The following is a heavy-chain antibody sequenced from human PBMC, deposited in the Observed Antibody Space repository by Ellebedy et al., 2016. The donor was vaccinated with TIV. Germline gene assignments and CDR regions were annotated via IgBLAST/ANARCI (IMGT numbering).Heavy chain of an antibody. J-gene: IGHJ4*02. CDR1: GFPFDSYV. CDR3: ARALNHVDTVSTAPLDC. CDR2: ISYDGSNK. Sequence: PGGSLRLSCAASGFPFDSYVMNWVRQAPGKGLEWVALISYDGSNKYFADSVRGRFTISRDNSQNTLYLLMNSLRGDDTAIYYCARALNHVDTVSTAPLDCWGQGTLVTVSS. V-gene: IGHV3-30*04. D-gene: IGHD5/OR15-5a*01.